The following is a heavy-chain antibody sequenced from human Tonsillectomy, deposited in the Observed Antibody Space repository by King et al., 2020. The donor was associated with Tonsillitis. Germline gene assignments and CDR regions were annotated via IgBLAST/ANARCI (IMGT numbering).Heavy chain of an antibody. J-gene: IGHJ5*02. D-gene: IGHD2-2*01. CDR3: APIGRYCSIPIAMGIKWFGP. CDR1: GFSLTTSGMG. Sequence: TLQESGPTLVKPTQTLTLTCTFSGFSLTTSGMGVGWIRQPPGKALEWLALIYWNDNKRYSPSLKSRLTITKDTSKKSVVLTMTNVDPVDTAPYYCAPIGRYCSIPIAMGIKWFGPWGQGTLVTVSS. CDR2: IYWNDNK. V-gene: IGHV2-5*01.